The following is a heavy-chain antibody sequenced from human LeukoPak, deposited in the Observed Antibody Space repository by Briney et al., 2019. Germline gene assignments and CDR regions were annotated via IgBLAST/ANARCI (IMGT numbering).Heavy chain of an antibody. V-gene: IGHV3-21*01. J-gene: IGHJ4*02. CDR3: ARDLLFAAAPYY. CDR1: GFTFSSYS. D-gene: IGHD3-16*01. Sequence: GGSLRLSCAASGFTFSSYSMNWVRQAPGKGLEWVSSISSSSSSINNADSVNGRFTISRDNTKKSLYLQMNSLRAEDTAVYYCARDLLFAAAPYYWGQGTLVTVSS. CDR2: ISSSSSSI.